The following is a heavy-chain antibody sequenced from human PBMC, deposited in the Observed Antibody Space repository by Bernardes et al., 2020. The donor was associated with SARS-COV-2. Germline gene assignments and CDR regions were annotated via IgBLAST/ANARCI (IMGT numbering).Heavy chain of an antibody. V-gene: IGHV3-7*01. D-gene: IGHD4-17*01. CDR1: GFTYSNCC. J-gene: IGHJ4*02. Sequence: GGSLRLSCAASGFTYSNCCMHWVRQAPGKGLEWVARIKEDGSETYYVDAVKGRFTISRDNARNSLYLQMSSLRTDDTAMYYCAREYDSGDKIDSWGQGTLVTVSS. CDR2: IKEDGSET. CDR3: AREYDSGDKIDS.